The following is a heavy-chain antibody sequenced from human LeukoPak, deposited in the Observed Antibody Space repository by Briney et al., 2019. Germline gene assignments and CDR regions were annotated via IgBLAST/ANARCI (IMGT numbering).Heavy chain of an antibody. CDR2: LSGSGGST. CDR3: AKERDYGPADY. Sequence: GGSLRLSCAASGFIFNKHAMSWVRQAPGEGLEWVSGLSGSGGSTDYADSVKGRFTVSRDNSKNTLFLQMNSLRAEDTAIYYCAKERDYGPADYWGQGTLVTVSS. CDR1: GFIFNKHA. D-gene: IGHD4/OR15-4a*01. J-gene: IGHJ4*02. V-gene: IGHV3-23*01.